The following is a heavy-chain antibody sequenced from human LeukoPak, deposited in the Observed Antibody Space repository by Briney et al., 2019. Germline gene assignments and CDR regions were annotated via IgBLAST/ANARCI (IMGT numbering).Heavy chain of an antibody. CDR3: TRDPRHFDS. Sequence: GGSLRLSCAASGFTFSSYGMHWVRQAPGKGLEGVSFIRYDGSNKYYADSVKGRFTISRDNAKNSLYLQMSSLRVEDTAVYYCTRDPRHFDSCGQGTLVTVSS. D-gene: IGHD6-6*01. CDR1: GFTFSSYG. J-gene: IGHJ5*01. V-gene: IGHV3-30*02. CDR2: IRYDGSNK.